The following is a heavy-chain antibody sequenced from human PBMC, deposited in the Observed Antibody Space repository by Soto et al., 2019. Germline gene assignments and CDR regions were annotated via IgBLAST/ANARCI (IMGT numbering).Heavy chain of an antibody. J-gene: IGHJ4*02. CDR1: GFPFSSYK. D-gene: IGHD3-3*02. CDR2: ITSTGTTT. CDR3: ARSPFLECN. V-gene: IGHV3-48*03. Sequence: EVQFVESGGGLVQPGGSLRLSCAASGFPFSSYKMNWVRQPPGKGLEWISYITSTGTTTYYADSVKGRFTISRDNSKNSLFLQMNSLRVEDTAVYYCARSPFLECNWAQGTLVTVSS.